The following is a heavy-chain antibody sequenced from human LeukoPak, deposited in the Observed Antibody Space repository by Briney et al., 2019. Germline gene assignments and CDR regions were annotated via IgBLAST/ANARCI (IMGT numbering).Heavy chain of an antibody. Sequence: PSETLSLTCTVSGGSISSYYWSWIRQPPGKGLEWIGYIYYSGSTNYNPSLRSRVTISVDTSKNQFSLKLSSVTAADTAVYYCARRRYYGGNELDYWGQGTLVTVSS. V-gene: IGHV4-59*08. CDR3: ARRRYYGGNELDY. CDR1: GGSISSYY. CDR2: IYYSGST. J-gene: IGHJ4*02. D-gene: IGHD4-23*01.